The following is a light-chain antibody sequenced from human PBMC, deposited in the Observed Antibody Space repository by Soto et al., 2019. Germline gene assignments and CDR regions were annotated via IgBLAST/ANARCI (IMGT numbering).Light chain of an antibody. CDR3: MQGTHWPPWT. Sequence: DVMMTQSPLSLPVTLGQPASISCRSSHSLVFSDGDTYLSWFHQRPGQSPRRXXXKVSNRDSGVPDRFSGSGSGTDFTLKISRVEAEDVGVYYCMQGTHWPPWTFGQGTKVDIK. J-gene: IGKJ1*01. CDR2: KVS. CDR1: HSLVFSDGDTY. V-gene: IGKV2-30*01.